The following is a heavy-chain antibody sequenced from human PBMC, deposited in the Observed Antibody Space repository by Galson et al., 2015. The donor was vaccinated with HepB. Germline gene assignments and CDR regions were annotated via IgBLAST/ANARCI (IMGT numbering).Heavy chain of an antibody. V-gene: IGHV1-24*01. J-gene: IGHJ4*02. CDR1: GYTLTELS. D-gene: IGHD3-22*01. Sequence: SCKVSGYTLTELSMHWVRQAPGKGLEWMGGFDPEDGETIYAQKFQGRVTMTEDTSTDTAYMELSSLRSEDTAVYYCATSPPPYYYDSSGYYPCYFDYWGQGTLVTVSS. CDR2: FDPEDGET. CDR3: ATSPPPYYYDSSGYYPCYFDY.